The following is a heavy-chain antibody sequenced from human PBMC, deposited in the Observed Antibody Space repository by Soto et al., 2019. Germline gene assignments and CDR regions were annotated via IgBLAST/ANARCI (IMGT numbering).Heavy chain of an antibody. J-gene: IGHJ4*02. CDR3: ASNRGYSYGYSDY. CDR2: IYHSGST. Sequence: QLQLQESGSGLVKPSQTLSLTCAVSGGSISSGGYSWSWIRQPPGKGLEWIGYIYHSGSTYYNPSLTSRVTISVDRSKNQFSLKLSSVTAADTAVYYCASNRGYSYGYSDYWGQGTLVTVSS. V-gene: IGHV4-30-2*01. D-gene: IGHD5-18*01. CDR1: GGSISSGGYS.